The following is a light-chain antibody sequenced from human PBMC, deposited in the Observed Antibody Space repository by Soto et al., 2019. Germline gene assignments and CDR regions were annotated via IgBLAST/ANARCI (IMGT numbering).Light chain of an antibody. CDR3: QQYNNNASWT. CDR2: KAS. V-gene: IGKV1-5*03. CDR1: QIISAW. J-gene: IGKJ1*01. Sequence: DIQMTQSPSTLSASVGDRVTITCRASQIISAWLAWYQQKPGKAPKLLIYKASTLERGVPSRFSGSGSGTEFTLTISSLQPDDFATYYCQQYNNNASWTFGQGTKVQIK.